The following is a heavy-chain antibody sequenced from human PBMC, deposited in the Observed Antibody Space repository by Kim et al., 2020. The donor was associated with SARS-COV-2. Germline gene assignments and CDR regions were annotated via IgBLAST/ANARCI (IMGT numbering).Heavy chain of an antibody. CDR3: ARDNRNWNHEDGMDV. CDR1: GGSISHYY. CDR2: IYHSGT. J-gene: IGHJ6*02. Sequence: SETLSLTCTVSGGSISHYYWSWIRQPPGKGLEWIGHIYHSGTNYNPSLKSRVTLSVDASKDQFSLKLTSVTAADTAVYYCARDNRNWNHEDGMDVWGQGTTVTVSS. V-gene: IGHV4-59*13. D-gene: IGHD1-20*01.